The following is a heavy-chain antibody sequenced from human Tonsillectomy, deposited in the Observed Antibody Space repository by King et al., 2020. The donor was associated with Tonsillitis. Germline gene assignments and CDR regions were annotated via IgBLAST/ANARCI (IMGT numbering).Heavy chain of an antibody. CDR1: GGSISSSNW. D-gene: IGHD6-13*01. Sequence: QMQLQESGPGLVKPSGTLSLTCAVSGGSISSSNWWSWVRQPPGKGLEWIGEIYYSGGINYNPSLKSRVTISVDKSKNQFSLKLSSVTAADTAVYYCARGGCRSSWYISTLEVDYWGQGTLVPVSS. CDR2: IYYSGGI. CDR3: ARGGCRSSWYISTLEVDY. V-gene: IGHV4-4*02. J-gene: IGHJ4*02.